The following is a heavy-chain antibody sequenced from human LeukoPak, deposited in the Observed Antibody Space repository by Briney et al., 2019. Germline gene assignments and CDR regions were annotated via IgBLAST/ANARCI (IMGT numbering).Heavy chain of an antibody. CDR1: GGSISSIGYY. CDR3: AREGQDHYGSSGHRNWFDP. D-gene: IGHD3-22*01. CDR2: MYSTGST. Sequence: SETLSLTCTVSGGSISSIGYYWSWIRQPAGKGLEWIGRMYSTGSTNYNPSLKSRVTMSVDTSKNQFSLKMTSVTAADTAVYYCAREGQDHYGSSGHRNWFDPWGQGTLVTVSS. J-gene: IGHJ5*02. V-gene: IGHV4-4*07.